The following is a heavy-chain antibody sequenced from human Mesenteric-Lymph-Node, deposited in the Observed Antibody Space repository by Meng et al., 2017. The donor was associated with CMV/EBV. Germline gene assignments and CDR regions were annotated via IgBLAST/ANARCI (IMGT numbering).Heavy chain of an antibody. V-gene: IGHV3-23*01. CDR3: ARGPLNYYDSSGYYGVLEN. D-gene: IGHD3-22*01. J-gene: IGHJ4*02. CDR1: FSSYA. CDR2: ISASGDTT. Sequence: FSSYAMGWVRQAQGKGLEWVSIISASGDTTYYADSVKGRFIISRDNSKNTLYLQMNSLRAEDTAVYYCARGPLNYYDSSGYYGVLENWGQGTLVTVSS.